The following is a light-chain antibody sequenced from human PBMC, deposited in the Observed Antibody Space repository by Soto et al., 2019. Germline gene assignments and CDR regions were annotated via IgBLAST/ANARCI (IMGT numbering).Light chain of an antibody. Sequence: IQMTQSPSTLSASVGDRVTFICRASQSISTWLAGYQQKPGKAPKLLIYKASTLEVGVPSRFSGSGSGTEFTLTISTLQPSDLATYYCQQYNSYPWTFGQGTKV. V-gene: IGKV1-5*03. CDR3: QQYNSYPWT. J-gene: IGKJ1*01. CDR1: QSISTW. CDR2: KAS.